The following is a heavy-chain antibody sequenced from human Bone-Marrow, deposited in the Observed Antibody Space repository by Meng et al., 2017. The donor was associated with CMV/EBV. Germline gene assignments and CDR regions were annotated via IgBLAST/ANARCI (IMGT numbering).Heavy chain of an antibody. Sequence: SVHVSRKASGGCFSNYAISWVRQAPGQGLEWMGGIIPFFGTANYAQKFQGRVTITTDESTSTAYMELSSLRSGDTAVYYCARERDGYPTDYWGQGTLVTVSS. V-gene: IGHV1-69*05. D-gene: IGHD5-24*01. CDR3: ARERDGYPTDY. J-gene: IGHJ4*02. CDR1: GGCFSNYA. CDR2: IIPFFGTA.